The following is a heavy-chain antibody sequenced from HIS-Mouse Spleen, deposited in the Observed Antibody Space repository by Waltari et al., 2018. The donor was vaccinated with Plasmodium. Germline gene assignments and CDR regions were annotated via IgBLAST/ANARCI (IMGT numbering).Heavy chain of an antibody. CDR3: ARVPKRGLRLGELSSSDY. CDR1: GYTFTSDG. J-gene: IGHJ4*02. Sequence: QVQLVQSGAEVKKPGASVKVSCKASGYTFTSDGISWVRQATGQGLEWMGWISAYNGNTNYAQKLQGRVTMTTDTSTSTAYMELRSLRSDDTAVYYCARVPKRGLRLGELSSSDYWGQGTLVTVSS. D-gene: IGHD3-16*02. CDR2: ISAYNGNT. V-gene: IGHV1-18*01.